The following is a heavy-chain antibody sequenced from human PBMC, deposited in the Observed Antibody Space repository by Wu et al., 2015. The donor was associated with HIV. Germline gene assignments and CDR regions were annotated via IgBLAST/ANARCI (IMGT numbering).Heavy chain of an antibody. J-gene: IGHJ4*02. D-gene: IGHD4-11*01. V-gene: IGHV1-2*02. Sequence: QVQLVQSGTEVKKPGASVKVSCKSSGYIFTGFHIHWVRQAPGQGLEWMGWINPDSGDTNYEQMFQGRVTMTGDTSLRTAYMELESLTSGDTAMYFCARDATPITTEFDYWGQGTLITVSS. CDR2: INPDSGDT. CDR3: ARDATPITTEFDY. CDR1: GYIFTGFH.